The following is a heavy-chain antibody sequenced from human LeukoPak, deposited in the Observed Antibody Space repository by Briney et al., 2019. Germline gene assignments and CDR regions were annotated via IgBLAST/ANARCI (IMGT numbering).Heavy chain of an antibody. CDR2: FDPEDGGT. Sequence: ASVKVSCKVSGYTLTELSMHWVRQAPGKGLEWMGGFDPEDGGTIYAQKFQGRVTMTEDTSTDTAYMELSSLRAEDTAIYYCATYRQVLLPFESWGQGTLVTVSS. CDR3: ATYRQVLLPFES. CDR1: GYTLTELS. D-gene: IGHD2-8*02. J-gene: IGHJ4*02. V-gene: IGHV1-24*01.